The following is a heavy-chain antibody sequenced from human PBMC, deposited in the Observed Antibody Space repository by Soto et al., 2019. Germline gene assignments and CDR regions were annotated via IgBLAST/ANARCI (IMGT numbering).Heavy chain of an antibody. D-gene: IGHD3-3*01. CDR3: ARNAEEFHDFWSGYYYYYYGMDV. CDR2: ISSSSSYI. CDR1: GFTFSSYS. V-gene: IGHV3-21*01. J-gene: IGHJ6*02. Sequence: GSLRLSCAASGFTFSSYSMNWVRQAPGKGLEWVSSISSSSSYIYYADSVKGRFTISRDNAKNSLYLQMNSLRAEDTAVYYCARNAEEFHDFWSGYYYYYYGMDVWGQGTTVTVS.